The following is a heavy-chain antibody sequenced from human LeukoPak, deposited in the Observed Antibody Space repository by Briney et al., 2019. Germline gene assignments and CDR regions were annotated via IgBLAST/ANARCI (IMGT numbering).Heavy chain of an antibody. CDR1: GGSISSSSNY. V-gene: IGHV4-61*01. CDR2: IYHSGST. Sequence: SETLSLTCTVSGGSISSSSNYWNWIRQPPGKGLEWIGHIYHSGSTNYNPSLKSRVTISVDTSKNEFSLKLSSVTAADTAVYFCARGSYCSGGTCMFDYWGQGTLVTVSS. CDR3: ARGSYCSGGTCMFDY. J-gene: IGHJ4*02. D-gene: IGHD2-15*01.